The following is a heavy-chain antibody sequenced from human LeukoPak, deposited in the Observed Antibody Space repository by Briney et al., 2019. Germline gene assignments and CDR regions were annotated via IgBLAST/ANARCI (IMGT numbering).Heavy chain of an antibody. CDR1: GGSFSGYY. V-gene: IGHV4-34*01. CDR2: INHSGST. Sequence: PSETLSLTCAVYGGSFSGYYWSWIRQPPGKGLEWIGEINHSGSTNYNPSLKSRVTISVDTSKNQFSLKLSSVTAADTAVYYCARGRRYYDSSKFDYWGQGTLVTVSS. CDR3: ARGRRYYDSSKFDY. D-gene: IGHD3-22*01. J-gene: IGHJ4*02.